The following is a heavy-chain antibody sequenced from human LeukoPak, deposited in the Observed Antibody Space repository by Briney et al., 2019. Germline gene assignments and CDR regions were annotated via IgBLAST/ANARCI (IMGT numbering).Heavy chain of an antibody. CDR2: ISSSGSTI. CDR3: ARLVVTAADAFDI. CDR1: GFTFSDYY. V-gene: IGHV3-11*01. Sequence: GGSLRLSCAASGFTFSDYYMSWIRQAPGKGLEWVSYISSSGSTIYYADSVKGRFTISRDNTKNSLYLQMNSLRAEDTAVYYCARLVVTAADAFDIWGQGTMVTVSS. J-gene: IGHJ3*02. D-gene: IGHD2-21*02.